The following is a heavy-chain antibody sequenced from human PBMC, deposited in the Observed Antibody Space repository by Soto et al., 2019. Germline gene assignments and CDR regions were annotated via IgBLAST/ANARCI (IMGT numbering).Heavy chain of an antibody. CDR3: ARDRVLRFLEWSMGSGGDAFDI. CDR1: GGTFSSYT. CDR2: IIPILGIA. D-gene: IGHD3-3*01. J-gene: IGHJ3*02. Sequence: SVKVSCKASGGTFSSYTISWVRQAPGQGLEWMGRIIPILGIANYAQKFQGRVTTTADKSTSTAYMELSSLRSEDTAVYYCARDRVLRFLEWSMGSGGDAFDIWGQGTMVTVSS. V-gene: IGHV1-69*04.